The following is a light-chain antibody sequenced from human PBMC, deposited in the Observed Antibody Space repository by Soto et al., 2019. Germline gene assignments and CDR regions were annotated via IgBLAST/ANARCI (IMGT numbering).Light chain of an antibody. CDR3: NSYAGSNNWV. Sequence: QSALTQPPSASGSPGQSVIISSTGTSSDVGGYNYVSWYQQHPGKAPKLMIYEVSKRPSGVPDRFSGSKSGNTASLTVSGLQAEDEADYYCNSYAGSNNWVFGGGTKVTVL. J-gene: IGLJ3*02. CDR2: EVS. CDR1: SSDVGGYNY. V-gene: IGLV2-8*01.